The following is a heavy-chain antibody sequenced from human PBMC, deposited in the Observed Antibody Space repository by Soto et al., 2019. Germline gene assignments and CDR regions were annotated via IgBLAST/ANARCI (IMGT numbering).Heavy chain of an antibody. J-gene: IGHJ4*02. V-gene: IGHV4-59*01. CDR2: IYYRGST. D-gene: IGHD2-2*01. CDR3: ARAYSTSWTYYFDY. Sequence: SSETLSLTCTVSGGSLNGFYWSWIRQPPGKGLEWVGHIYYRGSTTYNPSLKSRVTISADSSKNNFSLKLTSVTAADTAVYFCARAYSTSWTYYFDYWGQGALVTVSS. CDR1: GGSLNGFY.